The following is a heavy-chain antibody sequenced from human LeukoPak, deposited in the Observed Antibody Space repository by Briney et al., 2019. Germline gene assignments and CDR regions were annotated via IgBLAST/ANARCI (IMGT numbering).Heavy chain of an antibody. V-gene: IGHV4-39*07. CDR3: ARDLTAGTRGY. Sequence: SETLSLTCTVSGGSISSSSYYWGWIRQPPGKGLEWIGSIYHSGSTYYNPSLKSRVTISVDTSKNQFSLKLSSVTAADTAVYYCARDLTAGTRGYWGQGTLVTVSS. CDR1: GGSISSSSYY. CDR2: IYHSGST. D-gene: IGHD3-9*01. J-gene: IGHJ4*02.